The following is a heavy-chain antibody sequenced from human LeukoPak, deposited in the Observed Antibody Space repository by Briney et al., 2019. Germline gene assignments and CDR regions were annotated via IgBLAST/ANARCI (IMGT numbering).Heavy chain of an antibody. CDR3: ARGDIVVVPAANGFDP. J-gene: IGHJ5*02. V-gene: IGHV4-30-4*08. CDR1: GGSISSGDYY. D-gene: IGHD2-2*01. CDR2: IYYSGST. Sequence: SETLXLTCTVSGGSISSGDYYWSWIRQPPGKGLEWIVYIYYSGSTYYNPSIKSRVTISVKTAKNQFSLKLSSVTAADTAVYYCARGDIVVVPAANGFDPWGQGTLVTVSS.